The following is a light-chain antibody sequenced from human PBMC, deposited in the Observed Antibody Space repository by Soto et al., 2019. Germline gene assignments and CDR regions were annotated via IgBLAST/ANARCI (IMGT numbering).Light chain of an antibody. CDR1: QSISSR. CDR3: QQYNSYSPGT. CDR2: DVS. V-gene: IGKV1-5*01. J-gene: IGKJ1*01. Sequence: DIQMTQSPSTLSASVGYRFTITCRASQSISSRLAWYQQKPGKAHKLLIYDVSSLESGVPSRFSGSGSGTEFTLSISSLQPDDFATYYCQQYNSYSPGTSGDGTKVDI.